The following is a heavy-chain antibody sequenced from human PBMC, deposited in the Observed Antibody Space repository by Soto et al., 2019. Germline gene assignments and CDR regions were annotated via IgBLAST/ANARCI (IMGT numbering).Heavy chain of an antibody. CDR2: VSSSADAT. D-gene: IGHD3-10*01. CDR3: ATSYFFSWYDS. J-gene: IGHJ5*01. Sequence: EVQLLESGGGLVQPGGSLRLSCAASGFIFSSYDMAWVRQAPGKGLEWVSTVSSSADATQYADSVKGRFTISRDNSKNTLYLEMNNLGDEDTATYYCATSYFFSWYDSWGQGTLVTVSS. V-gene: IGHV3-23*01. CDR1: GFIFSSYD.